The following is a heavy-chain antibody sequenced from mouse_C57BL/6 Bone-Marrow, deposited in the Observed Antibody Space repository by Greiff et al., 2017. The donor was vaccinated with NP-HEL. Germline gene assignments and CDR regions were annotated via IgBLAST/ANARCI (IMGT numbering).Heavy chain of an antibody. CDR2: IDPETGGT. Sequence: VQLQESGAELVRPGASVTLSCKASGYTFTDYEMHWVKQTPVHGLEWIGAIDPETGGTAYNQKFKGKAILTADKSSSTAYMELRSLTSEDSAVYYCTISLLRGAMDYWGQGTSVTVSS. V-gene: IGHV1-15*01. D-gene: IGHD1-2*01. CDR1: GYTFTDYE. J-gene: IGHJ4*01. CDR3: TISLLRGAMDY.